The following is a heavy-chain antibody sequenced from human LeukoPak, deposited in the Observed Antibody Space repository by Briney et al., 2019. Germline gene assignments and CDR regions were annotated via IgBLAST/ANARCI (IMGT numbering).Heavy chain of an antibody. D-gene: IGHD2-2*01. Sequence: PGGSLRLSCEASGFTFSTYWMSWVRQAPGKGLEWVANIKQDGSEEYYVDSVKGRFTISRDNAKNSLYLQMNSLRAEDTAVYYCARGVVPAANHYYYYYMDVWGKGTTVTISS. CDR3: ARGVVPAANHYYYYYMDV. V-gene: IGHV3-7*04. CDR2: IKQDGSEE. J-gene: IGHJ6*03. CDR1: GFTFSTYW.